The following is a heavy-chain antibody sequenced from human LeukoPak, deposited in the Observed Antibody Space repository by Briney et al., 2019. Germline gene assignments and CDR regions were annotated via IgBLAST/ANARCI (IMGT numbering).Heavy chain of an antibody. CDR3: ARAYGYCSSTSCLYYYYGMDV. J-gene: IGHJ6*02. V-gene: IGHV4-59*01. CDR1: GGSISSYY. D-gene: IGHD2-2*03. Sequence: ASETLSLTCTVSGGSISSYYWSWIRQPPGNGLVWIGYVYYSGSTNYTPPLKTQVTISVDTSKTQFSLKLSSVTAADTAVYYCARAYGYCSSTSCLYYYYGMDVWGQGTTVTVSS. CDR2: VYYSGST.